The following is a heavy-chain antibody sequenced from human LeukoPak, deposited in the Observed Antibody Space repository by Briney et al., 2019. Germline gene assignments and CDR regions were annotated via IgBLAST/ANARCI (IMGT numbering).Heavy chain of an antibody. CDR2: INPNSGGT. V-gene: IGHV1-2*02. J-gene: IGHJ4*02. Sequence: GASVKVSCKASGYTFTGYCMHWVRQAPGQGLEWVGWINPNSGGTNYAQKFQGRVTMTRDTSITTVYMELSRLRSDDTAVFYCARGRPYCTGDCLDYWGQGTLVTVSS. CDR3: ARGRPYCTGDCLDY. D-gene: IGHD2-21*01. CDR1: GYTFTGYC.